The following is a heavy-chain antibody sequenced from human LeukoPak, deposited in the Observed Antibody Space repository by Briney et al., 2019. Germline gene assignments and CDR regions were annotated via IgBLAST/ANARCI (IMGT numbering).Heavy chain of an antibody. Sequence: PSETLSLTCSVSGVSVSNHYWSWIRQPPGKGLEWIGGFYYSGGTYFNPSLGSRVTISADTSRNHLSLNLRSLTAADTAVYYCARHSSGWHFDSWGQGALVTVSS. CDR2: FYYSGGT. V-gene: IGHV4-59*02. CDR3: ARHSSGWHFDS. J-gene: IGHJ4*02. D-gene: IGHD6-19*01. CDR1: GVSVSNHY.